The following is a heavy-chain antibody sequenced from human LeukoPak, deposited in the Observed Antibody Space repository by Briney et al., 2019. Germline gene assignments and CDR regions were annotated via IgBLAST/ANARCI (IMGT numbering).Heavy chain of an antibody. CDR3: ARDLSAGGNTYYDSSGYGY. D-gene: IGHD3-22*01. CDR2: ISGSDTMR. Sequence: GGSLRLSCAASGFTFSDYYMSWIRQAPGKGLEWVSYISGSDTMRYYAGSVKGRFTISRDNAKNSLFLQMNSLRAEDTAVYYCARDLSAGGNTYYDSSGYGYWGQGTLVTLSS. J-gene: IGHJ4*02. V-gene: IGHV3-11*01. CDR1: GFTFSDYY.